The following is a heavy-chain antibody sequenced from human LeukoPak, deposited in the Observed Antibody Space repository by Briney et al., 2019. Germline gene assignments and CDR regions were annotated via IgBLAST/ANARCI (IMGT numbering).Heavy chain of an antibody. D-gene: IGHD5-18*01. CDR2: ISGSGGTT. CDR3: AKDSGYSYGPWYFDY. J-gene: IGHJ4*02. V-gene: IGHV3-23*01. Sequence: TGGSLRLSCAASGFTFNTYAMSWVRQTPGKGLEWASTISGSGGTTYYADSVKGRFTVSRDNSKNTLYLQMNSLRAEDTAVYYCAKDSGYSYGPWYFDYWGQGTLVTVSS. CDR1: GFTFNTYA.